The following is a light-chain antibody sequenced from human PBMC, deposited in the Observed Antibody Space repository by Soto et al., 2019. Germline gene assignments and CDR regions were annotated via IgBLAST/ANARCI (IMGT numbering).Light chain of an antibody. CDR1: QSIGSW. Sequence: DIQMTQSPSTLSASVGDRVTITCRASQSIGSWLAWYQQKPGKAPKVLIYDASSLKSGVPSRFSGSGSGTEFTLTISSLQPDDFATYYCQQYSSYPYTFGQGTKLEIK. CDR2: DAS. J-gene: IGKJ2*01. V-gene: IGKV1-5*01. CDR3: QQYSSYPYT.